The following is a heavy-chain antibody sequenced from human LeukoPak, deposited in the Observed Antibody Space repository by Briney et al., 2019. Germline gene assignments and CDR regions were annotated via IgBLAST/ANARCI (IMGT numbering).Heavy chain of an antibody. CDR2: ISGSGGST. Sequence: GGSLRPSCAASGFTFSSYAVSWVRQAPGKGLEWVSAISGSGGSTYYADSVKGRFTISRDNSKNTLYLQMNSLRAEDTAVYYCAKVPRGYSGYDLYYFDYWGQGTLVTVSS. J-gene: IGHJ4*02. V-gene: IGHV3-23*01. CDR3: AKVPRGYSGYDLYYFDY. D-gene: IGHD5-12*01. CDR1: GFTFSSYA.